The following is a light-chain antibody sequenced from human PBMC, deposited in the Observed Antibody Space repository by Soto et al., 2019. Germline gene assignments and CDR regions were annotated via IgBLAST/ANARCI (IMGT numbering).Light chain of an antibody. J-gene: IGLJ1*01. CDR2: GHN. V-gene: IGLV2-23*01. Sequence: QSALTQPASVSGSPGQSIAISCTGASSDVGSYNLVSWYQQHPGKAPKLMIYGHNKRPSGVSNRFSGSKSGNTASLTISGLQAEDDADYYCCSYAGSSTYYVFGSGTKVTVL. CDR1: SSDVGSYNL. CDR3: CSYAGSSTYYV.